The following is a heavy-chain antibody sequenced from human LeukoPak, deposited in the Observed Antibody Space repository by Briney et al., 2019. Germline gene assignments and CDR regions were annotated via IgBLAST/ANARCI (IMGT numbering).Heavy chain of an antibody. J-gene: IGHJ4*02. CDR2: ISAYNGNT. D-gene: IGHD4-23*01. Sequence: RASVKVSCKASGYTFSIYGFSWVRQAPGQGLEWMGWISAYNGNTNYAQKFQGRVTMTTDTSTSTAHMELRSLTSDDTAVYYCARQGYSGHSQGAADYWGQGTLVTVSS. CDR3: ARQGYSGHSQGAADY. CDR1: GYTFSIYG. V-gene: IGHV1-18*01.